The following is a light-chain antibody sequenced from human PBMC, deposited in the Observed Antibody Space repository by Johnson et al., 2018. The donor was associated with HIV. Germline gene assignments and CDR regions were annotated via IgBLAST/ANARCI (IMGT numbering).Light chain of an antibody. Sequence: QAVLTQPPSVSAAPGQKVTISCSGSSSNIGNNYISWYQQLPGRAPKLLIYDNNKRPSGIPDRFSGSKSGTSATLGITGPQTGDEADYYCGTWDSSLSALYVFGTGTKVTVL. CDR3: GTWDSSLSALYV. CDR1: SSNIGNNY. CDR2: DNN. V-gene: IGLV1-51*01. J-gene: IGLJ1*01.